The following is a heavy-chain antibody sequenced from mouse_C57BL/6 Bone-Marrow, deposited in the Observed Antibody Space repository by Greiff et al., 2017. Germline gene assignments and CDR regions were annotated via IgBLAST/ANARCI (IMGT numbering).Heavy chain of an antibody. Sequence: VQLQQSGTELVKPGASVKLSCKASGYTFTSYWMHWVKQRPGQGLEWIGNINPSNGGTNYNEKFKSKATLTVDKSSSTAYMQLSSLTSEDSAVYYCAEGLYDYAWFAYWGQGTLVTVSA. CDR3: AEGLYDYAWFAY. D-gene: IGHD2-4*01. CDR2: INPSNGGT. CDR1: GYTFTSYW. J-gene: IGHJ3*01. V-gene: IGHV1-53*01.